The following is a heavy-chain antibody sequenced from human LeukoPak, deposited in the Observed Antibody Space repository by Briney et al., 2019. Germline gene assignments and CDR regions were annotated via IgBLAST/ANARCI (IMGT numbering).Heavy chain of an antibody. J-gene: IGHJ4*02. D-gene: IGHD6-19*01. CDR3: ARVASSGWYYSRNKYYFDY. CDR2: IKQDGSRK. V-gene: IGHV3-7*01. CDR1: GFTLSDYW. Sequence: PGGSLRLSCAASGFTLSDYWMSWVRQAPGQGLEWVANIKQDGSRKYYVDSVKGRFTISRDNAKNSLYLQMDSLRAEDTAVYYCARVASSGWYYSRNKYYFDYWGQGTLVTVSS.